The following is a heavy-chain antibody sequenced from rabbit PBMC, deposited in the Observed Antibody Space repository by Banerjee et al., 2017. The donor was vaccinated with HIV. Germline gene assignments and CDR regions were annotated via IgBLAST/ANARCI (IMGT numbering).Heavy chain of an antibody. Sequence: QEQLEESGGDLVKPEGSLTLTCTASGFSFSSNYWLCWVRQAPGKGLEWIGCINTSSGNTVYASWAKGRFTISKTSSTTVTLQMTSLTAADTATYFCARDLAGAIGWNFNLWGPGTLVTVS. J-gene: IGHJ4*01. CDR1: GFSFSSNYW. D-gene: IGHD4-1*01. CDR3: ARDLAGAIGWNFNL. CDR2: INTSSGNT. V-gene: IGHV1S45*01.